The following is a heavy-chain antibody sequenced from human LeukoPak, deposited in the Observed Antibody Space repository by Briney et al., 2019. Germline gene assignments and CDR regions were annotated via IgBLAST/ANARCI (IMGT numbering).Heavy chain of an antibody. CDR1: GGSFSGYY. Sequence: PLETLSLTCAVYGGSFSGYYWSWIRQPPGKGLEWIGEINHSGSTNYNPSLKSRVTISVDTSKNQFSLKLSSVTAADTAVYYCAKSSTRAYFDYWGQGTLVTVSS. CDR3: AKSSTRAYFDY. CDR2: INHSGST. V-gene: IGHV4-34*01. D-gene: IGHD6-13*01. J-gene: IGHJ4*02.